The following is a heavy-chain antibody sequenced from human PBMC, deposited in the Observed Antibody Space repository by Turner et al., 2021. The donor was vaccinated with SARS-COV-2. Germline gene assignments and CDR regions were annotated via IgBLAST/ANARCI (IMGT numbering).Heavy chain of an antibody. D-gene: IGHD5-18*01. V-gene: IGHV1-2*02. CDR1: GYTFTGYY. CDR3: ARSRYTYGSYYYYGLDV. CDR2: INPNSGGT. J-gene: IGHJ6*02. Sequence: QLPLVQSGAEVKKPGSSVQVSCKASGYTFTGYYMHWVRQAPGQGFEWMGWINPNSGGTNYAQKFQGRVTMTGDTSISTAYMELSRLRSDDTAVYYCARSRYTYGSYYYYGLDVWGQGTTVTVSS.